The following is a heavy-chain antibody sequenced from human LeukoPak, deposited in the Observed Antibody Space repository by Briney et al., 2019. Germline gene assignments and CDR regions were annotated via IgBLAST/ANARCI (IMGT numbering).Heavy chain of an antibody. J-gene: IGHJ6*02. V-gene: IGHV3-21*01. D-gene: IGHD3-9*01. Sequence: PGGSLRLSCAASGFSLSSYSMNWVRQAPGKGLEWVSSITISSNFIYYADSVKGRFTISRDNAKSSLFLQLNSLRAEDTAVYFCARDGHGDGFLTGYSYFGMDVWGQGTTVTVSS. CDR2: ITISSNFI. CDR1: GFSLSSYS. CDR3: ARDGHGDGFLTGYSYFGMDV.